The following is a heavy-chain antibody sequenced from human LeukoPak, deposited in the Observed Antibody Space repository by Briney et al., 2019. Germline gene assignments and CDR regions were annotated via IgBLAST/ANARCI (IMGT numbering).Heavy chain of an antibody. D-gene: IGHD3-10*01. Sequence: PSETLSLTCTVSGGSISSYYWSWIRRPPGKGLEWIGYIYYSGSTNYNPSLKSRVTISVDTSKNQFSLKLSSVTAADTAVYYCARDRDQGLDYWGQGTLVTVSS. CDR1: GGSISSYY. V-gene: IGHV4-59*01. CDR2: IYYSGST. CDR3: ARDRDQGLDY. J-gene: IGHJ4*02.